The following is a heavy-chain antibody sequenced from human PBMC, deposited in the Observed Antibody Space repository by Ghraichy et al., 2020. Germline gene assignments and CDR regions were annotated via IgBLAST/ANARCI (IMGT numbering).Heavy chain of an antibody. D-gene: IGHD5-24*01. V-gene: IGHV1-8*01. J-gene: IGHJ4*02. CDR2: VHFRSGGK. CDR3: ARGRDRLDN. CDR1: RYSFNSDV. Sequence: ASVKVSCKGSRYSFNSDVINWVRQAPGQGLEWVANVHFRSGGKDFAPKFQGRVTLTWDMSEATSYMELSRLTSNDTAVYYCARGRDRLDNWGQGTLITVSS.